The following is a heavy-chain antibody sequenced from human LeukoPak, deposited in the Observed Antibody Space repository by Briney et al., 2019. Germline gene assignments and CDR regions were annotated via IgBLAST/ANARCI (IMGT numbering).Heavy chain of an antibody. CDR1: RFTFSNYA. V-gene: IGHV3-23*01. D-gene: IGHD4-23*01. CDR2: ISGSGGST. Sequence: GGSLRLSCAASRFTFSNYAISWVRQAPGKGLEWVSAISGSGGSTYYADSVKGRFTISRDNSKNTLYLQMNSLRAEDTAVYYCARPRRWYHYHPPDYWGQGTLVTVSS. J-gene: IGHJ4*02. CDR3: ARPRRWYHYHPPDY.